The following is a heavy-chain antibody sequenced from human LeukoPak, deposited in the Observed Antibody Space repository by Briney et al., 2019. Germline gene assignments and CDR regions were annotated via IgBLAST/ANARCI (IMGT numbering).Heavy chain of an antibody. D-gene: IGHD1-7*01. J-gene: IGHJ2*01. V-gene: IGHV4-59*01. CDR3: ARLRGTASYWYFDL. Sequence: SETLSLTCTVSGGSINNYYWSWIRQPPGKGLEWIGYIYYSGSTNYNPSLKSRVTISVDTSKNQFSLKLSSVTAADTAVYYCARLRGTASYWYFDLWGRGTLVTVSS. CDR1: GGSINNYY. CDR2: IYYSGST.